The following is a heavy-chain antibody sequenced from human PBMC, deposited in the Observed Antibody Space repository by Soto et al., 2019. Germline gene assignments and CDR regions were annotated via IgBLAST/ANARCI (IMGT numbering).Heavy chain of an antibody. V-gene: IGHV3-23*01. J-gene: IGHJ3*02. Sequence: EVQLLESGGGLVQPGGSLRLSCAASGFTFSSYAMSWVRQAPGKGLEWVSAISGSGGSTYYADSVKGRFTISRDNSKNTLYLQMNSLIAEDTAVYYCAKELAFGGVIANHPGYAFDIWGQGTMVTVSS. CDR2: ISGSGGST. CDR3: AKELAFGGVIANHPGYAFDI. D-gene: IGHD3-16*02. CDR1: GFTFSSYA.